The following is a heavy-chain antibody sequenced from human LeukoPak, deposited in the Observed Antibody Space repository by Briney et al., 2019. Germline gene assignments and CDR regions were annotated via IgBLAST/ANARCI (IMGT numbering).Heavy chain of an antibody. CDR2: ISSSGSTI. CDR3: AAELLWFGELSVY. Sequence: PGGSLRLSCAASGFTFSSYEMNWVRQAPGKGLEWVSYISSSGSTIYYADSVKGRFTISRDNAKNSLYLQMNSLSAEDTAVYYCAAELLWFGELSVYWGQGTLVTVSS. J-gene: IGHJ4*02. CDR1: GFTFSSYE. V-gene: IGHV3-48*03. D-gene: IGHD3-10*01.